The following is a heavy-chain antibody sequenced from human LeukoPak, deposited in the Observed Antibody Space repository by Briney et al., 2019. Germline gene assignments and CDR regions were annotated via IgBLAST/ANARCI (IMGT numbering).Heavy chain of an antibody. D-gene: IGHD2-2*01. V-gene: IGHV1-18*01. CDR1: GYTFTSYG. CDR2: ISAYNGNT. Sequence: ASVKVSCKASGYTFTSYGISWVRQAPGQGLEWMGWISAYNGNTNYAQKLQGRVTMTTDTSTSTAYMELRNLRSDDTAVYYCAREEISIVVVPAARYYFDYWGQGTLVTVSS. J-gene: IGHJ4*02. CDR3: AREEISIVVVPAARYYFDY.